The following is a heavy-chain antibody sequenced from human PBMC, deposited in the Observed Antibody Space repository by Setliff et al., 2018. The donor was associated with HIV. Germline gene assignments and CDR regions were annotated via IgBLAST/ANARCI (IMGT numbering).Heavy chain of an antibody. D-gene: IGHD3-22*01. CDR2: IYYSGSS. V-gene: IGHV4-59*01. CDR1: GDSLSDYY. Sequence: SETLSLTCTVSGDSLSDYYWSWIRQSPGKGLEWISYIYYSGSSSYKPSLKSRVTMSIDTPRNEFSLRLSSVTAADTAVYYCARGAFDTSDYYSNSYYFYIDVWGKGTTVTVSS. J-gene: IGHJ6*03. CDR3: ARGAFDTSDYYSNSYYFYIDV.